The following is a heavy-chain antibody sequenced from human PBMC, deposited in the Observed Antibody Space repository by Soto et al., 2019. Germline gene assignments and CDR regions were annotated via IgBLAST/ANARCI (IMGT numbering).Heavy chain of an antibody. Sequence: QVQRVESGGGVVQPGTSLRLSCAASGFTFSTYGRHWMRQAPGKGLEYVAGVRYDGRAEYYVDSVRGRFTISRDKYKNMLSLQMRSLRAEDTAVYYCARGCFAAVYAAQFDHWGQGTPVTVSS. CDR1: GFTFSTYG. V-gene: IGHV3-33*01. J-gene: IGHJ4*02. CDR3: ARGCFAAVYAAQFDH. CDR2: VRYDGRAE. D-gene: IGHD2-8*01.